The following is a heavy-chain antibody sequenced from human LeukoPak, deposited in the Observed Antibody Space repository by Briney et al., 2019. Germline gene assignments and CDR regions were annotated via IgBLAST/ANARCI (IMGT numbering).Heavy chain of an antibody. V-gene: IGHV3-30*04. D-gene: IGHD5-18*01. CDR2: ISFDGSNK. CDR1: GFTFNTYA. Sequence: GRSLRLSCAASGFTFNTYAMHWVRQAPGKGLEWVAVISFDGSNKYYADSVKGRFTISRDNSKNTMNMKMNSLRAEDTAVYYCARESGYSYGRFDYWGQGTLLTVSS. CDR3: ARESGYSYGRFDY. J-gene: IGHJ4*02.